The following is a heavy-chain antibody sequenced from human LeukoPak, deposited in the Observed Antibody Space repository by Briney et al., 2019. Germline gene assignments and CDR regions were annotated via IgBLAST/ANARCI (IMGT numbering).Heavy chain of an antibody. V-gene: IGHV1-8*01. CDR2: MNPNSGNT. Sequence: ASVKVSCKASGYTFTSYDINWVRQATGQGLEWMRWMNPNSGNTGYAQKFQGRVTMTRNTSISTAYMELSSLRSENTAVYYCARLPPNSSGWYPSYYYYYGMDVWGQGTTVTVSS. D-gene: IGHD6-19*01. CDR1: GYTFTSYD. CDR3: ARLPPNSSGWYPSYYYYYGMDV. J-gene: IGHJ6*02.